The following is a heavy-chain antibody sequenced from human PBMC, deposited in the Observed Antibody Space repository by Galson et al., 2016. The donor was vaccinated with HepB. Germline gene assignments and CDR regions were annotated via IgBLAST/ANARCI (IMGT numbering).Heavy chain of an antibody. D-gene: IGHD5-12*01. J-gene: IGHJ5*02. V-gene: IGHV1-18*01. CDR3: ARVLGGYDFYP. Sequence: SVKVCCKASGFTFTAYGISWVRQAPGQGLEWMGWINAYNGNTNYAQSFQGRVTMTTDTSTGTAYMELWNLRSDDTALYYCARVLGGYDFYPWGQGTLVTVSS. CDR1: GFTFTAYG. CDR2: INAYNGNT.